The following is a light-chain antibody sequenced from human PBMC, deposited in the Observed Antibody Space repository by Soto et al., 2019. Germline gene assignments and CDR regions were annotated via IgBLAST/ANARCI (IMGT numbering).Light chain of an antibody. CDR1: QRVSSSY. J-gene: IGKJ4*01. CDR3: QQDGSSPLT. V-gene: IGKV3-20*01. CDR2: GAS. Sequence: EIVLTQSPGTLSLSPGERATLSCRARQRVSSSYLAWYQQKPGQAPRLLIYGASSRATGSPDRFSGSGAGTDFELTINRLEPEDFAGYYCQQDGSSPLTGGGGTKVEIK.